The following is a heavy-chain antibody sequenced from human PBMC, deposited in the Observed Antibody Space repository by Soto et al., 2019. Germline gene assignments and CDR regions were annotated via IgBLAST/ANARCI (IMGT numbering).Heavy chain of an antibody. Sequence: EVQLFESGGGLVQPGGSLRLSCAASGFTFSSYAMSWVRQAPGKGLEWVSAISGSGGSTYYADSVKGRFTISRDNSKNALYLQMNSLRAEDTAVYYCAKEPSYYDSSGYSDYWGQGTLVTVAS. CDR1: GFTFSSYA. D-gene: IGHD3-22*01. CDR3: AKEPSYYDSSGYSDY. CDR2: ISGSGGST. J-gene: IGHJ4*02. V-gene: IGHV3-23*01.